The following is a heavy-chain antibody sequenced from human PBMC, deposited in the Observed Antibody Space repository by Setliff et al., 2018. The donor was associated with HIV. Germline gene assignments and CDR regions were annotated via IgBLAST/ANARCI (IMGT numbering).Heavy chain of an antibody. V-gene: IGHV1-69*13. Sequence: GASVKVSCKASGYIFANYAISWVRQAPGQGLEWMGGIIPIFGTANYAQKFQGRVTITADESTSTAYMELSSLRSEDTAVYYCATRTDYYYYYYMDVWGKGTTVTVSS. CDR3: ATRTDYYYYYYMDV. CDR2: IIPIFGTA. J-gene: IGHJ6*03. CDR1: GYIFANYA.